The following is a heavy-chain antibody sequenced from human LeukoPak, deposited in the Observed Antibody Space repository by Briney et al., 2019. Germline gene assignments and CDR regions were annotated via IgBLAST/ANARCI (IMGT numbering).Heavy chain of an antibody. CDR3: AKVGVSGAARLDY. V-gene: IGHV4-59*01. Sequence: SETLSLTCTVPGGSISSYYWSWIRQPPGKGLEWTGYIYYSGNTNYNPSLKSRVTISVDTSKNQFSLKLSSVTAADTAVYYCAKVGVSGAARLDYWGQGTLVTVSS. CDR1: GGSISSYY. J-gene: IGHJ4*02. D-gene: IGHD6-6*01. CDR2: IYYSGNT.